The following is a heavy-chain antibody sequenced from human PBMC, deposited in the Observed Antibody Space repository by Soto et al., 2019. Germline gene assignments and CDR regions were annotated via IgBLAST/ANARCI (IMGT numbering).Heavy chain of an antibody. D-gene: IGHD6-19*01. Sequence: GGSLRLSCAASGFTFSSYAMSWVRQAPGKGLEWVSAISGSGGSTYYADSVKGRFTISRDNSKNTLYLQMNSLRAEDTAVYYCAKGPGYSSGWYPGGAFDIWGQGTMVTVSS. CDR2: ISGSGGST. V-gene: IGHV3-23*01. CDR1: GFTFSSYA. CDR3: AKGPGYSSGWYPGGAFDI. J-gene: IGHJ3*02.